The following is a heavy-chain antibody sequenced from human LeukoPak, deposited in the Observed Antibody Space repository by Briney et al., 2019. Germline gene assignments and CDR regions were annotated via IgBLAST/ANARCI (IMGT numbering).Heavy chain of an antibody. CDR2: LSYDGSNT. Sequence: GGSLRLSCAASGFTFSSYGMHWVRQAPGKGLEWVQVLSYDGSNTYYADSVKGRFTISRDNSKNMLYLQMNSLRAEDTAVYYCAKPYYYGSRSYMDYWGQGTLVTVSS. V-gene: IGHV3-30*18. J-gene: IGHJ4*02. CDR1: GFTFSSYG. D-gene: IGHD3-10*01. CDR3: AKPYYYGSRSYMDY.